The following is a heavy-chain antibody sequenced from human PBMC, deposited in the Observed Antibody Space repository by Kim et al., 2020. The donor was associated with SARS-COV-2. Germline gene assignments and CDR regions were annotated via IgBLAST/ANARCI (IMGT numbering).Heavy chain of an antibody. CDR2: INHSGSA. V-gene: IGHV4-34*01. D-gene: IGHD6-19*01. Sequence: SETLSLTCAVYGGSFSGYYWSWIRQPPGKGLEWIGEINHSGSANYNPSLKSRVTISVDTSKNQFSLKLSSVTAADTAVYYCARGSGGWGFYYYYGMDVWGQGTTVTVSS. CDR3: ARGSGGWGFYYYYGMDV. CDR1: GGSFSGYY. J-gene: IGHJ6*02.